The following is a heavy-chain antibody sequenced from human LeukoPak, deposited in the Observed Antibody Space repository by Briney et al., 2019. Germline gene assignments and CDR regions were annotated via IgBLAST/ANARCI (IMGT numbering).Heavy chain of an antibody. V-gene: IGHV3-48*03. J-gene: IGHJ4*02. D-gene: IGHD3-3*01. CDR2: ISSSGSTI. Sequence: PGGSLRLSCAASGFTFSSYEMNWVRQAPGKGLEWVSYISSSGSTIYYADSVKGRFTISRDNAKNSLYLQMNSLRAEDTAVYYCARVFPEWYDAYFDYWGQGTLVTVSS. CDR3: ARVFPEWYDAYFDY. CDR1: GFTFSSYE.